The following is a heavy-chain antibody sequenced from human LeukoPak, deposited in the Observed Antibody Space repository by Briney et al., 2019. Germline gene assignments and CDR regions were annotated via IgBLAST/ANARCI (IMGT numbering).Heavy chain of an antibody. Sequence: SETLSLTCTVSGGSISRYYWSWIRQPPGKGLEWIGYIYYSGSTSYNSSLKSRVTISLDTPKNQFSLKLSSVTAADTAVYYCARSFDSRGYYYYDMDVWGQGTTVTVSS. D-gene: IGHD3-22*01. CDR3: ARSFDSRGYYYYDMDV. V-gene: IGHV4-59*01. CDR2: IYYSGST. J-gene: IGHJ6*02. CDR1: GGSISRYY.